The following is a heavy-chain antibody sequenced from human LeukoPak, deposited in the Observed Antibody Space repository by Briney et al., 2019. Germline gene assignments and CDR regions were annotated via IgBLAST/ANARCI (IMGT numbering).Heavy chain of an antibody. CDR3: AKTGFQWGYYFYYMDV. D-gene: IGHD1-14*01. Sequence: GGSLRLSCAASGFTFSHYAMHWVRQAPGKGLEWVAFIRHDGSQIYYADSVKGRFTISRDNSKNTLYLQMNSLIAEDTAVYYCAKTGFQWGYYFYYMDVWGKGTTVTVSS. V-gene: IGHV3-30*02. J-gene: IGHJ6*03. CDR1: GFTFSHYA. CDR2: IRHDGSQI.